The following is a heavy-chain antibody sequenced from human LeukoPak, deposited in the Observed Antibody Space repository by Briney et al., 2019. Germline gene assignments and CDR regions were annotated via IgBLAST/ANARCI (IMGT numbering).Heavy chain of an antibody. V-gene: IGHV4-59*08. CDR3: ARQSRAVAGTGWFDP. J-gene: IGHJ5*02. CDR1: GGSISSFY. CDR2: IYYSGST. Sequence: SETLSLTCTVSGGSISSFYWSWIRQPPGKGREWIGYIYYSGSTNYNPSLKSRVTISVDTSKNQFSLKLSSVTAADTAVYYCARQSRAVAGTGWFDPWGQGTLVTVSS. D-gene: IGHD6-19*01.